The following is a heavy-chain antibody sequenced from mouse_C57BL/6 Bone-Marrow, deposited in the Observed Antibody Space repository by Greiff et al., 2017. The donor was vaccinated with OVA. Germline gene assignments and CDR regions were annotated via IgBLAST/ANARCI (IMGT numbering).Heavy chain of an antibody. CDR1: GYTFTDYY. D-gene: IGHD1-1*01. Sequence: VQLQQSGPELVKPGASVKISCKASGYTFTDYYMNWVKQSHGKSLEWIGDINPNNGGTSYNQKFKGKATLTVDKSSSTAYMELRSLTSEDSAVDYCARNPVITTVVATGYFDYWGQGTTLTVSS. J-gene: IGHJ2*01. V-gene: IGHV1-26*01. CDR2: INPNNGGT. CDR3: ARNPVITTVVATGYFDY.